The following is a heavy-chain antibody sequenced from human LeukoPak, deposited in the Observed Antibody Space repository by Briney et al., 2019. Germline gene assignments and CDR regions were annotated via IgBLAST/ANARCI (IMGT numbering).Heavy chain of an antibody. J-gene: IGHJ4*02. Sequence: ASVTVSCKASGGTFSSYAISWVRQAPGQGLEWMGSITPMFGAANYAQKFQGKVTISADESTSTAHMELSSLGSEDTAVYYCARGVVVGATKDLDYWGQGTLVTVSS. CDR3: ARGVVVGATKDLDY. CDR1: GGTFSSYA. D-gene: IGHD1-26*01. CDR2: ITPMFGAA. V-gene: IGHV1-69*13.